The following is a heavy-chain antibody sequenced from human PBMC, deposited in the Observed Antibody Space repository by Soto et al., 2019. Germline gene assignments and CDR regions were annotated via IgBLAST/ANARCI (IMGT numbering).Heavy chain of an antibody. Sequence: PEGSLRLSFAVSGFTFNSYSMNWVRQAPGKGLEWVSVIYSGGSTYYADSVKGRFTISRDNSKNTLYLQMNSLRAEDTAVYYCASVIRKAGYYAGWGQGTLVTVSS. D-gene: IGHD3-9*01. CDR2: IYSGGST. V-gene: IGHV3-53*01. J-gene: IGHJ4*02. CDR1: GFTFNSYS. CDR3: ASVIRKAGYYAG.